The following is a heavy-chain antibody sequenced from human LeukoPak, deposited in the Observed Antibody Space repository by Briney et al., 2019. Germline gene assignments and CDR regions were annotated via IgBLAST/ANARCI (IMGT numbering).Heavy chain of an antibody. CDR2: IKQDGTEE. D-gene: IGHD2-2*01. CDR1: GVTFSSSC. J-gene: IGHJ4*02. V-gene: IGHV3-7*03. CDR3: ARDPCHGALDY. Sequence: GGSLRLSCVASGVTFSSSCMSMVRRAPGKGLEWVANIKQDGTEEYYVDSVRGRFSISKDNAKNSLYLQMNSLRAEDTAVYYCARDPCHGALDYWGQGALVTVSS.